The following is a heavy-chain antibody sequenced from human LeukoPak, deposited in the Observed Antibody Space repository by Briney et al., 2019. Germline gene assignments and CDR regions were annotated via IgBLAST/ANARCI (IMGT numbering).Heavy chain of an antibody. CDR3: ASRGGWLSDD. CDR1: GGSFSGYY. D-gene: IGHD3-22*01. V-gene: IGHV4-34*01. CDR2: INHSGST. J-gene: IGHJ4*02. Sequence: SETLSLTCAVYGGSFSGYYWSWIRQPPGKGLEWIGEINHSGSTNYNPSLKSRVTISVDTSKNQFSLKLSSVTAADTAVYYCASRGGWLSDDWGQGTLVTVSS.